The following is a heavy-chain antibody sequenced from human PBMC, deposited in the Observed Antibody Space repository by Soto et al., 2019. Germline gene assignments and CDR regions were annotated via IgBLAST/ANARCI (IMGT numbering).Heavy chain of an antibody. Sequence: SVKVSCKASGGTFGSDALTWVRQAPGQGLEWVGRIIPIFGTTNYAQNLQGRVTISADKSTLTSYMELHSLTSDDTALYYCARDRTDSGYYTNWLDPWGQGTQVTVSS. CDR3: ARDRTDSGYYTNWLDP. CDR2: IIPIFGTT. V-gene: IGHV1-69*06. J-gene: IGHJ5*02. D-gene: IGHD3-22*01. CDR1: GGTFGSDA.